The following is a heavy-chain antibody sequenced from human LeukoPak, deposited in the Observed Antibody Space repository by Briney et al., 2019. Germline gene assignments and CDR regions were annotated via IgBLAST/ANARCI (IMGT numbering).Heavy chain of an antibody. CDR3: ARHKELQYYYGMDV. D-gene: IGHD1-26*01. Sequence: SETLSLTCTVSGGSISSGDYYWSWIRQPPGKGLEWIGYIYYSGSTNYNPSLKSRVTISVDTSKNQFSLKLSSVTAADTAVYYCARHKELQYYYGMDVWGQGTTVTVSS. J-gene: IGHJ6*02. V-gene: IGHV4-30-4*01. CDR1: GGSISSGDYY. CDR2: IYYSGST.